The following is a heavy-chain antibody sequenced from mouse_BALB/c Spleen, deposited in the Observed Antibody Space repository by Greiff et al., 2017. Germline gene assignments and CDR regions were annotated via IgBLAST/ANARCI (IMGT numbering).Heavy chain of an antibody. CDR1: GYSITSDYA. Sequence: ESGPGLVKPSQSLSLTCTVTGYSITSDYAWNWIRQFPGNKLEWMGYISYSGSTSYNPSLKSRISITRDTSKNPFFLQLNSVTTEDTATYYCARDYYAMDYWGQGTSVTVSS. J-gene: IGHJ4*01. V-gene: IGHV3-2*02. CDR2: ISYSGST. CDR3: ARDYYAMDY.